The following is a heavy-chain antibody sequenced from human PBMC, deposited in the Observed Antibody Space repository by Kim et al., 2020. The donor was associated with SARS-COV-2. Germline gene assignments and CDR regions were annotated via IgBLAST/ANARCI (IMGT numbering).Heavy chain of an antibody. D-gene: IGHD3-10*01. CDR1: GFTFSSYS. J-gene: IGHJ6*02. V-gene: IGHV3-48*02. Sequence: GGSLRLSCAASGFTFSSYSMNWVRQAPGKGLEWVSYISSSSSTIYYADSVKGRFTISRDNAKNSLYLQMNSLRDEDTAVYYCARDYLWFGESEYYYYGMDVWGQGTTVTVSS. CDR3: ARDYLWFGESEYYYYGMDV. CDR2: ISSSSSTI.